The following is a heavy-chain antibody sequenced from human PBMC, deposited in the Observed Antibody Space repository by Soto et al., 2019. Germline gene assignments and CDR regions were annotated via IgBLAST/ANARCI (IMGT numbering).Heavy chain of an antibody. CDR3: ARVRPGYYYYYMDV. CDR1: GYTFTSYD. Sequence: ASVKVSCKASGYTFTSYDINWVPQATGQGLEWMGWMNPNSGNTGYAQKFQGRVTMTRNTSISTAYMELSSLRSEDTAVYYCARVRPGYYYYYMDVSGKGTTVTVSS. CDR2: MNPNSGNT. J-gene: IGHJ6*03. V-gene: IGHV1-8*01.